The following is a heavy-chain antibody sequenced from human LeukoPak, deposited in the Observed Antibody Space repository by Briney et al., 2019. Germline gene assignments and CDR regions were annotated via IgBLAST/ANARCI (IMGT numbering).Heavy chain of an antibody. J-gene: IGHJ6*04. CDR2: IHHSGST. CDR1: GYSISSGYY. D-gene: IGHD2-2*01. V-gene: IGHV4-38-2*01. CDR3: VRVATREHCSSASCYGNYGMDV. Sequence: SETLSLTCAVSGYSISSGYYWGLSQQPPGERLEGIASIHHSGSTYYNPSLKRRFTMSVDTSKNQLSLKLSSVTAAHTAVYYCVRVATREHCSSASCYGNYGMDVWGKGTTVPVSS.